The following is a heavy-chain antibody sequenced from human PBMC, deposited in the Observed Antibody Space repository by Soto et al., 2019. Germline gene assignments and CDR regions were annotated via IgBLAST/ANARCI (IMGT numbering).Heavy chain of an antibody. CDR3: ARWGVGSMSPASGTDY. CDR2: IYPGDSDT. D-gene: IGHD1-26*01. J-gene: IGHJ4*02. CDR1: GYSFSSHW. Sequence: EVQLVQSGTEVKKSGESLKISCKGFGYSFSSHWIGWVRQMPGKGLEWMGIIYPGDSDTRYGPSFQGQVTISADKSISAANLRWRRLKTSGIGMYYCARWGVGSMSPASGTDYWGEGTRVTVS. V-gene: IGHV5-51*01.